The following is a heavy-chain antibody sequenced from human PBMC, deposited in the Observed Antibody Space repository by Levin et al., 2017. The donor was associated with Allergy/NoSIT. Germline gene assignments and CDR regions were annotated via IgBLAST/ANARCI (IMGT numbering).Heavy chain of an antibody. CDR3: AKDSLPTLGDWYFDL. Sequence: GGSLRLSCAASGFTFDDYAMHWVRQAPGKGLEWVSGISWNSGSIGYADSVKGRFTISRDNAKNSLYLQMNSLRAEDTALYYCAKDSLPTLGDWYFDLWGRGTLVTVSS. J-gene: IGHJ2*01. CDR2: ISWNSGSI. V-gene: IGHV3-9*01. CDR1: GFTFDDYA.